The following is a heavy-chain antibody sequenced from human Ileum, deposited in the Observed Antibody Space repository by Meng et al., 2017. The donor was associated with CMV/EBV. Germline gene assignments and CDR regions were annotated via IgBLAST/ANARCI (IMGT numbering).Heavy chain of an antibody. J-gene: IGHJ4*02. D-gene: IGHD3-10*01. CDR3: ARERRYYGSGSYYTAH. V-gene: IGHV4-30-4*08. Sequence: VRLPEPVPGLLKPSQTLSLPCTVSGGSISSGDYYWSWIRQPPGKGMEWIGYIYYSGSTYYNPSLKSRVTISVDTSKNQFSLKLSSVTAADTAVYYCARERRYYGSGSYYTAHWGQGTLVTVSS. CDR2: IYYSGST. CDR1: GGSISSGDYY.